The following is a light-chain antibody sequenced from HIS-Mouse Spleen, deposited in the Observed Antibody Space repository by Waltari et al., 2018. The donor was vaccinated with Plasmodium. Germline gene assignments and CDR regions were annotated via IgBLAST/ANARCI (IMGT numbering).Light chain of an antibody. Sequence: SSELTQDPAVSVALGQTVRITCQGDSLRSYYASWYQQKPGQAPGIVIYGKNNRPSGIPDRFSGSSSGNTASLTITGAQAEDEADYYCNSRDSSGNVVFGGGTKLTVL. V-gene: IGLV3-19*01. CDR1: SLRSYY. J-gene: IGLJ2*01. CDR3: NSRDSSGNVV. CDR2: GKN.